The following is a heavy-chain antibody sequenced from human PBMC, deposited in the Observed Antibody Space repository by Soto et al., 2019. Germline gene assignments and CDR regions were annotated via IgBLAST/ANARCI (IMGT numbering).Heavy chain of an antibody. CDR3: ARDISDIVVVPAAKRFNWFDP. CDR2: IYTSGST. Sequence: SETLSLTCTVSGGSISSYYWSWIQQPAGKGLEWIGRIYTSGSTNYNPSLKSRVTMSVDTSKNQFSLKLSSVTAADTAVYYCARDISDIVVVPAAKRFNWFDPWGQGTLVTVSS. D-gene: IGHD2-2*01. CDR1: GGSISSYY. V-gene: IGHV4-4*07. J-gene: IGHJ5*02.